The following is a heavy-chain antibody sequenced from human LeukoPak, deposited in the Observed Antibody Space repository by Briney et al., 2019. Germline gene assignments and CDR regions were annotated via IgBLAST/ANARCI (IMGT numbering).Heavy chain of an antibody. CDR2: ISSSGTYI. CDR3: ARERLSYDTGGFYGY. Sequence: GALSLSFSASGFTFNSYSMNWVRQAPGKGLEWGSSISSSGTYIDYSGSVKGRFTISRDNAKNSLYMQMSSLRAEDTAVYYCARERLSYDTGGFYGYWGQGSLVTVSS. D-gene: IGHD3-22*01. CDR1: GFTFNSYS. J-gene: IGHJ4*02. V-gene: IGHV3-21*01.